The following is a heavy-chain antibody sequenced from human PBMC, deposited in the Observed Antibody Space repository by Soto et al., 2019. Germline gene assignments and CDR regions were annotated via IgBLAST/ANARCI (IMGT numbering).Heavy chain of an antibody. CDR2: IDWDDVK. D-gene: IGHD4-17*01. V-gene: IGHV2-70*01. CDR1: GFSLSTSGMC. CDR3: ARFHTVWARVGGADGRFDP. Sequence: SGPTLVKPTQTLTLTCTFSGFSLSTSGMCVSWIRQPPGKALEWLALIDWDDVKYYSTSLKTRLTISKDTSKNQVVLTMTNMDPVDTATYYCARFHTVWARVGGADGRFDPWGQGTLVTVSS. J-gene: IGHJ5*02.